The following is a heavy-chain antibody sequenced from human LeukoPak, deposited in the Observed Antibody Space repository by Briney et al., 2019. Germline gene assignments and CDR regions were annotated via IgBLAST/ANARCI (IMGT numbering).Heavy chain of an antibody. D-gene: IGHD5-12*01. V-gene: IGHV3-48*01. Sequence: GGSLRLSCAASGFTFSSYTMNWVRQAPGKGLEWVSKISRSSSTIYYADSVKGRFTISRDNAKNSLYLQMTSLRAEDTAVYYCARDSPQALAILHAFDIWGHGTMVTVSS. J-gene: IGHJ3*02. CDR2: ISRSSSTI. CDR3: ARDSPQALAILHAFDI. CDR1: GFTFSSYT.